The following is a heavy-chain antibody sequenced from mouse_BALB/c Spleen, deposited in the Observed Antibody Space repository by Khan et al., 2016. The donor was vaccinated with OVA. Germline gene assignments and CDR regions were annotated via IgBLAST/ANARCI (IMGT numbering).Heavy chain of an antibody. D-gene: IGHD2-3*01. CDR2: IDPANGNT. CDR3: VDDAYYGH. J-gene: IGHJ2*01. Sequence: VQLQQPGAELVKPGASVKLSCTASGFNIKDNYMHWVKQRPEQGLEWIGRIDPANGNTKYNPKFQGKATVTSDTSSNTAYLQLSSLSSEDTAVYFCVDDAYYGHWCQGTTLTVSS. V-gene: IGHV14-3*02. CDR1: GFNIKDNY.